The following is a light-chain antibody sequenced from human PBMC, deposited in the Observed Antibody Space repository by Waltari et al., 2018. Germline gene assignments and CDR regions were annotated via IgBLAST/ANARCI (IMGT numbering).Light chain of an antibody. Sequence: EIVMTHSPATLSVSPGERATLSCRASHSISSQLAWYQQKPGQSPRLLIYGASTRATGIPARFSGSGSGTEFTLTISSLQSEDFAVYFCQQYHESPPITFGPGTKVDIK. V-gene: IGKV3-15*01. CDR1: HSISSQ. CDR3: QQYHESPPIT. J-gene: IGKJ3*01. CDR2: GAS.